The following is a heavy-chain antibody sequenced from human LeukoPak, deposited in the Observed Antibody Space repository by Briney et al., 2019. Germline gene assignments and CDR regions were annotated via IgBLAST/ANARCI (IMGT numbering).Heavy chain of an antibody. D-gene: IGHD5-18*01. CDR1: GGSISSYY. V-gene: IGHV4-59*01. CDR3: ASPGDSYGPLDY. J-gene: IGHJ4*02. CDR2: IYYSGST. Sequence: PSETLSLTCTVSGGSISSYYWSWIRQPPGKGLEWIGYIYYSGSTNYNPSLKSRVTISVDTSKNQFSLKLSSVTAADTAVYYCASPGDSYGPLDYWGQGTLITVSS.